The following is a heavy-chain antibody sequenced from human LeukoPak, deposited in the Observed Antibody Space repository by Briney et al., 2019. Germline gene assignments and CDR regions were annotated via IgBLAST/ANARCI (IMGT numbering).Heavy chain of an antibody. CDR3: ARGVEYCSGGSCYSEKLYY. CDR1: GGSFSGYY. D-gene: IGHD2-15*01. Sequence: PSETLSLTCAVYGGSFSGYYWSWIRQPPGKGLEWIGEINHSGSTNYNPSLKSRVTISVDTSKNQFSLKLSSVTAADTAVYYCARGVEYCSGGSCYSEKLYYWGQGTLVTVSS. CDR2: INHSGST. J-gene: IGHJ4*02. V-gene: IGHV4-34*01.